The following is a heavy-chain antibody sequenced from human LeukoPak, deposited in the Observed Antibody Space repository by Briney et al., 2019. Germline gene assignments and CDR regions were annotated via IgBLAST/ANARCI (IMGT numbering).Heavy chain of an antibody. V-gene: IGHV4-61*02. CDR1: GGSISSGSNY. Sequence: PSETLSLTCTVSGGSISSGSNYWSWIRQHAGKGLEWIGRIYTSGNTHYKPSLKSRVTISLDTSKNQFSLKLSSVTAADTAVYYCTRGDNNWGQGTLVTVSS. J-gene: IGHJ4*02. D-gene: IGHD2/OR15-2a*01. CDR3: TRGDNN. CDR2: IYTSGNT.